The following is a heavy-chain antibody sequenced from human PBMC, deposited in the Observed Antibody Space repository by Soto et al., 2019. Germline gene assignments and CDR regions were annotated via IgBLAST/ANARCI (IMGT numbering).Heavy chain of an antibody. CDR1: GFSFASSW. Sequence: EVQLVESGGDLVQPGGSLRLSCAASGFSFASSWMTWVRQAPGKGLEWVANIKKDGSKINYLDSVRGRFTVSRDNAKNSLYLEMNSLRAEDPSLYSCARDVSPGSSSLYLDAFDIWGQGTMVTVSS. V-gene: IGHV3-7*05. D-gene: IGHD6-13*01. CDR3: ARDVSPGSSSLYLDAFDI. J-gene: IGHJ3*02. CDR2: IKKDGSKI.